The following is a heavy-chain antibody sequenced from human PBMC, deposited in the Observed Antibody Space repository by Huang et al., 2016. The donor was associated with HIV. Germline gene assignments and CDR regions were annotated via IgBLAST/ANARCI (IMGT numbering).Heavy chain of an antibody. CDR2: ISYDGNKR. CDR1: GFNFDTCG. Sequence: LVESGGGVVQSGGSLTVSCEGWGFNFDTCGIHWVLQSPGKGLDWVVNISYDGNKRLYENFVNGRFTGFRENAGGVTDLEMSGLKHEDTAVYFCAKGGGGYHNGPEHWGQGTLV. D-gene: IGHD6-25*01. J-gene: IGHJ4*02. CDR3: AKGGGGYHNGPEH. V-gene: IGHV3-30*02.